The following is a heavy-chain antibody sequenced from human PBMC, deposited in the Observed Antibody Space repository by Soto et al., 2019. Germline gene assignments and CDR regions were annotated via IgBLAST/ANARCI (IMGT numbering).Heavy chain of an antibody. CDR2: IYYSGST. D-gene: IGHD3-10*01. Sequence: QLQLQESGPGLVKPSETLSLTCTVSGGSISSSSYYWGWIRQPPGKGLEWIGSIYYSGSTYYNPSLKSRGTISVDTSKNQFSLKLSSVTAADTAVYYCARLGAMDYYGSGSYYQTDYWGQGTLVTVSS. CDR3: ARLGAMDYYGSGSYYQTDY. J-gene: IGHJ4*02. V-gene: IGHV4-39*01. CDR1: GGSISSSSYY.